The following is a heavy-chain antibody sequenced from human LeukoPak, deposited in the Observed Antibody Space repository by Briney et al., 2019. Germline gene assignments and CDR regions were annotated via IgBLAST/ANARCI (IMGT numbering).Heavy chain of an antibody. D-gene: IGHD1-14*01. CDR1: GFTFSNYW. CDR3: GRVDLRTFHHNYYMDV. V-gene: IGHV3-7*01. CDR2: INEDGSEK. Sequence: GGSLRLSCAASGFTFSNYWMGWVRQAPGKGLEWVVNINEDGSEKYYVDSVKDRFTISRDNAKKSLYLQMNSLRAEDTAVYYCGRVDLRTFHHNYYMDVWGEGTTVTVSS. J-gene: IGHJ6*03.